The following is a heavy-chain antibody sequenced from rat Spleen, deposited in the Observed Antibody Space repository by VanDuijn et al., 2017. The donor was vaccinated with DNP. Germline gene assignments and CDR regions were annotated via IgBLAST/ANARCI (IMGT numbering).Heavy chain of an antibody. CDR1: GFTFSDYN. CDR3: AKAGGYSPWYFDY. D-gene: IGHD1-11*01. J-gene: IGHJ2*01. Sequence: EVQLVESGGGLVQPGRSLKLSCTASGFTFSDYNMAWVRQAPKQGLEWVATILYDGSRTYYRDSVKGRFTISRDNAKSTLYLQMDSLRSEETATYYCAKAGGYSPWYFDYWGQGVMVTVSS. V-gene: IGHV5S10*01. CDR2: ILYDGSRT.